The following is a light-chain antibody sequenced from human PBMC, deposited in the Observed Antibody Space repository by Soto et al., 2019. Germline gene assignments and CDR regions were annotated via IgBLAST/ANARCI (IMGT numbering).Light chain of an antibody. Sequence: QSALTQPRSVSGSPGQSVTISCTGTSSDVGGYNYVSRYQQHPGKAPKLMIYDVSKRPSGVPDRFSGSKSGNTASLTISGLQAEDEADYYCCSYAGSYISEVFGTGTKLTVL. CDR1: SSDVGGYNY. CDR3: CSYAGSYISEV. J-gene: IGLJ1*01. CDR2: DVS. V-gene: IGLV2-11*01.